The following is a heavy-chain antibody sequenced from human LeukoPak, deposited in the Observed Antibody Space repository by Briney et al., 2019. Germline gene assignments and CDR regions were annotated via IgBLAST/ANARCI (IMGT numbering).Heavy chain of an antibody. CDR1: GFTFSTYE. Sequence: PGGSLRLSCAASGFTFSTYEMNWVRQAPGKGLEWVSYISDSGSTIYYADSVKGRFTISRDNAKNSLYLQMDSLRGEDTAVYFCARETGHYDALDTWGQGTMVTVSS. CDR3: ARETGHYDALDT. J-gene: IGHJ3*02. D-gene: IGHD1-14*01. V-gene: IGHV3-48*03. CDR2: ISDSGSTI.